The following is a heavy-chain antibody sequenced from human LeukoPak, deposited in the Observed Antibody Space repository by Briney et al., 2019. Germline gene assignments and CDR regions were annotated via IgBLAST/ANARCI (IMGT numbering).Heavy chain of an antibody. CDR1: GYTFTGYY. D-gene: IGHD1-26*01. J-gene: IGHJ4*02. Sequence: ASVTVSCKASGYTFTGYYMHWVRQAPGQGLEWMGWINPNSGGTNYAQKFQGRVTMTRDTSISTAYMELSRLRSDDTAVYYCARVPAGIVGATPRLDYWGQGTLVTVSS. CDR2: INPNSGGT. CDR3: ARVPAGIVGATPRLDY. V-gene: IGHV1-2*02.